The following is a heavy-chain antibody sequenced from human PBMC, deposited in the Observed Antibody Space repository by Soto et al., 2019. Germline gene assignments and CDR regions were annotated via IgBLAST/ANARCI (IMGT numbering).Heavy chain of an antibody. CDR2: IYYSGST. CDR1: GGSISSGDYY. Sequence: QVQLQEWGPGLVKPSQTLSLTCTVSGGSISSGDYYWSWIRQHPGKGLEWIGYIYYSGSTYYNPSLKSRVTISVDTSKNQFSLKLSSVTAADTAVYYCARWWSGSRQGFDPWGQGTLVTVSS. CDR3: ARWWSGSRQGFDP. J-gene: IGHJ5*02. D-gene: IGHD3-3*01. V-gene: IGHV4-31*03.